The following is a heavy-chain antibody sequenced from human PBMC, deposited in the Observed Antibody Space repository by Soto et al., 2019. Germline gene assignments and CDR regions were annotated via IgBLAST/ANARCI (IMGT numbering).Heavy chain of an antibody. CDR1: GYTFTSYA. CDR3: AVDYGVFQYHSNGMDV. J-gene: IGHJ6*02. CDR2: INAGNGNT. V-gene: IGHV1-3*01. Sequence: ASVKVSCKASGYTFTSYAMHWVRQAPGQRLEWMGWINAGNGNTKYSQKFRGRVTITRDTSASTAYMELSSLRSEDTAVYYCAVDYGVFQYHSNGMDVWCPATSRSVSS. D-gene: IGHD4-17*01.